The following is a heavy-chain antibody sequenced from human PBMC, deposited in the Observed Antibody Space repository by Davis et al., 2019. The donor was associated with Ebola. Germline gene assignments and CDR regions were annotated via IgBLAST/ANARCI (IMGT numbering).Heavy chain of an antibody. Sequence: GESLKISCAASGFTFSSYGMHWVRQAPGKGLEWVAVISYDGSNKYYADSVKGRFTISRDNFKNTLYLQMNSLRAEDTAVYYCAKSLSDSDDYWGQGTLVTVSS. CDR3: AKSLSDSDDY. V-gene: IGHV3-30*18. CDR2: ISYDGSNK. CDR1: GFTFSSYG. D-gene: IGHD4/OR15-4a*01. J-gene: IGHJ4*02.